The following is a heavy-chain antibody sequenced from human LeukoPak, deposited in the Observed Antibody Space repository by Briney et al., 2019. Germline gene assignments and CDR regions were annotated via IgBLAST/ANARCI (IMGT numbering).Heavy chain of an antibody. CDR1: GFTFSSYA. D-gene: IGHD3-10*01. V-gene: IGHV3-23*01. Sequence: GGSLRLSCAASGFTFSSYAMSWVRQAPGKGLEWVSAISSSGGSTYYADSVKGRFTISRDGSKNTLYLQMNCLRAEDTAVYYCAKDGGYGSGSYYPDYWGQGTLVTVSS. CDR2: ISSSGGST. CDR3: AKDGGYGSGSYYPDY. J-gene: IGHJ4*02.